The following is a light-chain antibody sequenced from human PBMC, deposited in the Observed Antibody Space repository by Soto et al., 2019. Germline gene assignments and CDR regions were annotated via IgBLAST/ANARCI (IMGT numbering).Light chain of an antibody. CDR1: NIGTKR. V-gene: IGLV3-21*02. Sequence: SSERSPAPAGSVAPGQTTWITCGGNNIGTKRVHWYQQKPGQAPVMLVYDDSGRPSGIPARFSGSNSGKPATLTISRVEAEHEADYYFQVWDSSRDHYVFGTGTTVTV. CDR3: QVWDSSRDHYV. J-gene: IGLJ1*01. CDR2: DDS.